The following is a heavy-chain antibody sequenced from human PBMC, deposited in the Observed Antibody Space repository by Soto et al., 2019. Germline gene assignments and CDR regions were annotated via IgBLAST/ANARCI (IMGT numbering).Heavy chain of an antibody. Sequence: EVQLLESGGGLVQPGGSLRLSCAASGFTFSSYAMSWVRQAPGKGLEWVSAISGSGGSTYYADSVKGRFTISGDNAKNTRYLEMNGLGAEDTAVYYCAKDREYSSCGQGTTVTVSS. CDR3: AKDREYSS. J-gene: IGHJ6*01. CDR1: GFTFSSYA. CDR2: ISGSGGST. V-gene: IGHV3-23*01. D-gene: IGHD6-6*01.